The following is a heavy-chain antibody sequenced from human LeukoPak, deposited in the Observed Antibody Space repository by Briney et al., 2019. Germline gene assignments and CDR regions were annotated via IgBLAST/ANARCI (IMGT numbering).Heavy chain of an antibody. Sequence: PSETLSLTCAVYGGSFSVYYWCWIRQPPGKGLEWIGEINHSGSTNYNPSLKSRVTISVDTSKNQFSLKLSSVTAADTAVYYCARGLGRSSGYSYGYFDYWGQGTLVTVSS. CDR3: ARGLGRSSGYSYGYFDY. CDR2: INHSGST. CDR1: GGSFSVYY. D-gene: IGHD5-18*01. V-gene: IGHV4-34*01. J-gene: IGHJ4*02.